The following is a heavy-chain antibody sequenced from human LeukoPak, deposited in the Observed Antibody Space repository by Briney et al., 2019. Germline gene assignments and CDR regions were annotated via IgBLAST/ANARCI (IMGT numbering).Heavy chain of an antibody. CDR3: ARDFWLGFFDH. CDR1: GGSISSSSSY. V-gene: IGHV4-61*02. D-gene: IGHD3-3*01. Sequence: SETLSLTCTVSGGSISSSSSYWSWIRQPAGKGLEWIGRIHTSGSTSYNPSLKSRVTISVDTSKNQFSLKLSSVTAADTAVYYCARDFWLGFFDHWGQGTLVTVSS. J-gene: IGHJ4*02. CDR2: IHTSGST.